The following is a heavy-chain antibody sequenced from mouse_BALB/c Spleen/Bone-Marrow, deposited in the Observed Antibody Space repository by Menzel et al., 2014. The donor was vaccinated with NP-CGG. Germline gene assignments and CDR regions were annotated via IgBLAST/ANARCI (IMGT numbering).Heavy chain of an antibody. Sequence: VHLVESGPGLVAPSQSLSITCTVSGFSLSRYSIHWVRPPPGEGLEWLGVIWGGGNTDYNSALKSRLSISKDNSKSQVFLKMNSLQTDDTAMYYCARFITTGTMDYWGQGTSVTVSS. V-gene: IGHV2-6-4*01. CDR2: IWGGGNT. CDR3: ARFITTGTMDY. CDR1: GFSLSRYS. D-gene: IGHD1-1*01. J-gene: IGHJ4*01.